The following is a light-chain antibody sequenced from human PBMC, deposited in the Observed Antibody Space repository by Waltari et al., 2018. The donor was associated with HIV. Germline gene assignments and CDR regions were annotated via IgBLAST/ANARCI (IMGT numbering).Light chain of an antibody. V-gene: IGKV3-11*01. CDR1: QSVSNY. CDR2: DAS. Sequence: EIVLTQSPATLPLSPGERATLSCRASQSVSNYLAWYQQKPGQPPRLLIYDASNRATGIPARFSGSGSGTDFTLTISSLEPEDSAVYYCQQRSNWPPLTFGGGTKVEI. CDR3: QQRSNWPPLT. J-gene: IGKJ4*01.